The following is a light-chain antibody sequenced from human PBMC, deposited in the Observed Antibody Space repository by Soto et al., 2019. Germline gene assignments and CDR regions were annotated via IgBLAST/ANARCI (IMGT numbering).Light chain of an antibody. CDR1: SSDVGGYNY. J-gene: IGLJ1*01. CDR2: EVN. Sequence: QSVLTQPPSASGSPGQSVTISCTGTSSDVGGYNYVSWYQQHPGKVPKLMVYEVNKRPSGVPDRFSGSKSGNTASLTVSGLQAEDAAAYYCTSYAGGNNVFGTGTKVTVL. CDR3: TSYAGGNNV. V-gene: IGLV2-8*01.